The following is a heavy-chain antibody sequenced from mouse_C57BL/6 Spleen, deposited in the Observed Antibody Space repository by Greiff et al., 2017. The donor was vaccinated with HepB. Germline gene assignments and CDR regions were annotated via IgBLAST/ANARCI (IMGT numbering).Heavy chain of an antibody. CDR3: AAGGYYYAMDY. J-gene: IGHJ4*01. Sequence: QVQLQQPGAELVRPGSSVKLSCKASGYTFTSYWMHWVKQRPIQGLEWIGNIDPSDSETHYNQKFKDKATLTVDKSSSTAYMQLSSLTSEDSAVYYCAAGGYYYAMDYWGQGTSVTVSS. CDR2: IDPSDSET. V-gene: IGHV1-52*01. D-gene: IGHD2-2*01. CDR1: GYTFTSYW.